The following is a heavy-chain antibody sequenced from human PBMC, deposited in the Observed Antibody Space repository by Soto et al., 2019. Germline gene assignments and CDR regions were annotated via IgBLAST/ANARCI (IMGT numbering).Heavy chain of an antibody. CDR1: GGSISSGGYY. J-gene: IGHJ4*02. V-gene: IGHV4-31*03. CDR3: ARGRRDIVATYEDGSSIAVVS. D-gene: IGHD5-12*01. Sequence: PSETLSLTCTVSGGSISSGGYYWSWIRQHPGKGLEWIGSIYYSGSTYYNPSLKSRVTISVDTSKNQFSLKLSSVTAADTAVYYCARGRRDIVATYEDGSSIAVVSWGQGTLVTVSS. CDR2: IYYSGST.